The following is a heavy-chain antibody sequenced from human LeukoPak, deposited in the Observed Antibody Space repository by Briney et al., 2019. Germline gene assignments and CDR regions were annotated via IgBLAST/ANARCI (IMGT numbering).Heavy chain of an antibody. CDR1: GFTFSSYS. CDR3: ARDSGWSENWFDP. D-gene: IGHD6-19*01. CDR2: ISSSSSYI. V-gene: IGHV3-21*01. J-gene: IGHJ5*02. Sequence: GGSLRLSCAASGFTFSSYSMNWVRQAPGKGLEWVSSISSSSSYIYYADSVKGRFTISRDNAKNSLYLQMNSLRAEDTAVYYCARDSGWSENWFDPWGQGTLVTVSS.